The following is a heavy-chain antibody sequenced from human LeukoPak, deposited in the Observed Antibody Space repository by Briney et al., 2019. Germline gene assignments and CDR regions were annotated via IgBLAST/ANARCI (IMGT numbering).Heavy chain of an antibody. CDR3: AKDLIYYYGSGSYYNPLFDY. Sequence: PGGSLRLSCAASGFTFSSYAMSWVRQAPGKGLEWVSAISGSGGSTYYADSVKGRFTISRDNSKNTLYLQMNSLRAGDTAVYYCAKDLIYYYGSGSYYNPLFDYWGQGTLVTVSS. CDR1: GFTFSSYA. D-gene: IGHD3-10*01. V-gene: IGHV3-23*01. J-gene: IGHJ4*02. CDR2: ISGSGGST.